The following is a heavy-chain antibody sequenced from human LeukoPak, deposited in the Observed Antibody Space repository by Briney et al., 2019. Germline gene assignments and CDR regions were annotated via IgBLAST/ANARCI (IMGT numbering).Heavy chain of an antibody. D-gene: IGHD3-9*01. CDR3: ARRNILSGYYHFDY. J-gene: IGHJ4*01. CDR1: GVSITSINYY. CDR2: LSSGGPT. Sequence: SEALSLTCTVSGVSITSINYYWAWIRQPPGKGLEWIGSLSSGGPTYNNPSLESRISISADTSSNQLFLKLTSVTAADTAVYFCARRNILSGYYHFDYWGHGTLVTVSS. V-gene: IGHV4-39*01.